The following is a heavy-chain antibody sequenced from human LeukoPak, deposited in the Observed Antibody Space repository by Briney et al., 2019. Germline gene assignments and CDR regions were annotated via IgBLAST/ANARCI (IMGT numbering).Heavy chain of an antibody. Sequence: ASVKVSCKASGHTFITYYVHLVRQAPGQGLEWMGVINPSGDGTNYPQRFQGRVTLTRDTSTSTVYMELSSLRSEDTAIYYCAKETPNAGWFDPWGQGTLVTVSS. J-gene: IGHJ5*02. D-gene: IGHD2-8*01. CDR2: INPSGDGT. V-gene: IGHV1-46*01. CDR1: GHTFITYY. CDR3: AKETPNAGWFDP.